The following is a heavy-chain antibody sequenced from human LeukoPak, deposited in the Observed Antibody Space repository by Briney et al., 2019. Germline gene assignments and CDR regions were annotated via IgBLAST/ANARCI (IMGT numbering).Heavy chain of an antibody. V-gene: IGHV3-11*01. CDR2: SSSSGSTI. D-gene: IGHD6-19*01. J-gene: IGHJ3*02. CDR3: ARDRGRQWLVRDAFEI. Sequence: GGSLRLSCAASGFTFSDYYMSWIRQAPGKGLEWVAYSSSSGSTIYYADSVKGRFTISRDNAKNSVYLQMNSLRVEDTAVYYCARDRGRQWLVRDAFEIWGQGTGVTVSS. CDR1: GFTFSDYY.